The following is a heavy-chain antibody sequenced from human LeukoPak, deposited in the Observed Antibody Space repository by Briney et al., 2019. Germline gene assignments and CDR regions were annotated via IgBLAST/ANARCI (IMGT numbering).Heavy chain of an antibody. V-gene: IGHV4-39*07. D-gene: IGHD2-2*01. CDR1: GDSSSSSIYY. J-gene: IGHJ4*02. CDR3: AREVGYCSSTSCVYYFDY. Sequence: SETLSLTCAVSGDSSSSSIYYWGWIRQPPGKGLEWIGSIDYSGSTYYNPSLKSRATISIDTSKNQFSLKLSSVTAADTAVYYCAREVGYCSSTSCVYYFDYWGQGTLVPVSS. CDR2: IDYSGST.